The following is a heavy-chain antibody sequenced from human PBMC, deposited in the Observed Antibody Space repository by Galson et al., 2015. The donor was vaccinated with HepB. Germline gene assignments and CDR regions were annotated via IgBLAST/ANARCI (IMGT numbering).Heavy chain of an antibody. D-gene: IGHD3-3*01. J-gene: IGHJ5*02. Sequence: CAISGDSVSSNSPSWNWIRQSPSRGLEWLGRTYYRSKWYNDYAVSVESRIIINADTSKNQFSLQLNSVTPDDTALYYCARDLGYYDFWIASYTTVGNWFDPWGQ. CDR2: TYYRSKWYN. CDR3: ARDLGYYDFWIASYTTVGNWFDP. CDR1: GDSVSSNSPS. V-gene: IGHV6-1*01.